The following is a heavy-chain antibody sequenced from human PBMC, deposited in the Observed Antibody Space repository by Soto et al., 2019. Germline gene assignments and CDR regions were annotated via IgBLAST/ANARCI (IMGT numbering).Heavy chain of an antibody. V-gene: IGHV1-46*01. CDR1: GYTFTSHH. D-gene: IGHD6-13*01. CDR3: ATERGRIARAGTSWFDP. Sequence: ASVKISSKASGYTFTSHHMHWVRQAHAHVHEWMGIIIPSGGSTSYAQKFQGRVNMTRDTSTNTVYIELISLKSKNTADTYCATERGRIARAGTSWFDPW. J-gene: IGHJ5*02. CDR2: IIPSGGST.